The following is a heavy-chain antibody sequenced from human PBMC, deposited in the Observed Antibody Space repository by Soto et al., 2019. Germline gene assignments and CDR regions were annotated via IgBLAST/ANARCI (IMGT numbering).Heavy chain of an antibody. V-gene: IGHV1-3*01. CDR2: INAGNGNT. CDR3: ARGTYDSSGYYFFDY. Sequence: ASVKVSCKASGYTFTNYAMNWVRQAPGQRLEWMGWINAGNGNTKYSQKFQARVSITRDTSASTVNMEVSSLRSEDTAVYYCARGTYDSSGYYFFDYWGQGTLVTVPQ. J-gene: IGHJ4*02. D-gene: IGHD3-22*01. CDR1: GYTFTNYA.